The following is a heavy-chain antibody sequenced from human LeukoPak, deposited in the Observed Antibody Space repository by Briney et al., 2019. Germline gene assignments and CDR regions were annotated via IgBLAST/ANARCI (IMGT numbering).Heavy chain of an antibody. CDR3: ARESTVVDDYYYYGMDV. J-gene: IGHJ6*02. CDR2: IYYSGST. Sequence: SQTLSLTCTVSGGSISTYYWSWIRQPPGKGLEWIGYIYYSGSTNYNPSLKGRVTISVDTSKNQFSLKLSSVTAADPAVYSGARESTVVDDYYYYGMDVCGQGTTVTVSS. CDR1: GGSISTYY. D-gene: IGHD3-22*01. V-gene: IGHV4-59*01.